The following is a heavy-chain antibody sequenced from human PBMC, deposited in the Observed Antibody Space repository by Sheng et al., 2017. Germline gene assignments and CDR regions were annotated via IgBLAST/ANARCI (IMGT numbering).Heavy chain of an antibody. CDR2: ISGSGHST. CDR1: GFTFSSSA. Sequence: EVQLVESGGGLVQPGGSLRLSCAASGFTFSSSAMSWVRQAPGKGLEWVSTISGSGHSTYYADSVKGRCTISRDNSKNTLYLQMKSLRAEDTAVYYCAKDLTGSFGEDWFDPWGQGTLVIVSS. D-gene: IGHD3-10*01. V-gene: IGHV3-23*04. J-gene: IGHJ5*02. CDR3: AKDLTGSFGEDWFDP.